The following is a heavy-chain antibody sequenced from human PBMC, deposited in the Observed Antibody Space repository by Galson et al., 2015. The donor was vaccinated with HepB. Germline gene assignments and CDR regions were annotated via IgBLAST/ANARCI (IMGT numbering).Heavy chain of an antibody. J-gene: IGHJ6*02. D-gene: IGHD3-9*01. CDR1: GISLIEHT. CDR3: ARGGGLLTGYRGMDV. V-gene: IGHV3-33*05. CDR2: ISSDESNK. Sequence: SLRLSCTASGISLIEHTIYWVRQAPGKGLEWVAVISSDESNKLYADSVKGRSTISRDISKNTLYLQMNSLRVEDTALYFCARGGGLLTGYRGMDVWGQGTTVTVSS.